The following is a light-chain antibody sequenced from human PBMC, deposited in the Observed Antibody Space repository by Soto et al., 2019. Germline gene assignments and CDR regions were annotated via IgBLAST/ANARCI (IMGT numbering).Light chain of an antibody. CDR3: QEGTYWPA. Sequence: EIVLTQSPATLSLSPGERATLSCRTSQTIRGLLNWYQQRPGQAPRLLIYDTSVRATGLPARFSGSGSGTDFTLTISSLEPEDFAVYYCQEGTYWPAFGGGTKVEIK. CDR2: DTS. V-gene: IGKV3-11*01. J-gene: IGKJ4*01. CDR1: QTIRGL.